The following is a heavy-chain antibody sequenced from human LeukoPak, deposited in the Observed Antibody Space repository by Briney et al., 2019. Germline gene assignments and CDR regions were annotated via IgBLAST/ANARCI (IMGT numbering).Heavy chain of an antibody. Sequence: PPASVKVSCKASGYTFTSYDINWVRQATGQGLEWMGWMNPNSGNTGYAQKFQGRVTMTRNTSISTAYMELSSLRSDDTAVYYCARSGGNYYAASCWGQGTLVTVSS. CDR1: GYTFTSYD. CDR3: ARSGGNYYAASC. CDR2: MNPNSGNT. J-gene: IGHJ4*02. D-gene: IGHD1-26*01. V-gene: IGHV1-8*01.